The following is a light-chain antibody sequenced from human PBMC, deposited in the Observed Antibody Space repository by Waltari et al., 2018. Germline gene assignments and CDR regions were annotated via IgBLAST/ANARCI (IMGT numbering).Light chain of an antibody. Sequence: QSALTQPASVSGSPGQSITISCTGTSSDVGSYNLVSWYQQHPGKAPKLMIYEVSKRPSVVSNHFPCSKPGNTAPLTISGLQAPDEADYYCCSRAGSPTYVFGTGTIVTVL. CDR3: CSRAGSPTYV. CDR1: SSDVGSYNL. CDR2: EVS. J-gene: IGLJ1*01. V-gene: IGLV2-23*02.